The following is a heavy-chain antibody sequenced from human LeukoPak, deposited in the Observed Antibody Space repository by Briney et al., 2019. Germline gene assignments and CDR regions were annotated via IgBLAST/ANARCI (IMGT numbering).Heavy chain of an antibody. D-gene: IGHD2-15*01. J-gene: IGHJ4*02. CDR3: ARGDEWCPGW. V-gene: IGHV4-59*01. CDR1: GGSISSYY. Sequence: PSETLSLTCTVSGGSISSYYWSWIRQPPGEGLERIGYIYYSGSTNYNPSLKSRVTISVDTSKNQFSLKLSSVTAADTAVYYCARGDEWCPGWWGQGTLVTVSS. CDR2: IYYSGST.